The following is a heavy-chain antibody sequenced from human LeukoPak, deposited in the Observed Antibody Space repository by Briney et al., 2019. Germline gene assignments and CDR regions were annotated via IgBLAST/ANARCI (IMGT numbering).Heavy chain of an antibody. CDR3: ARPGIAVAGTVDY. D-gene: IGHD6-19*01. CDR1: GFTFSDYY. Sequence: GGSLRPSCAASGFTFSDYYMSWIRQAPGKGLEWVSYISSSSSYTNYANSVKGRFTISRDNAKNSLYLQMNSLRAEDTAVYYCARPGIAVAGTVDYWGQGTLVTASS. CDR2: ISSSSSYT. J-gene: IGHJ4*02. V-gene: IGHV3-11*06.